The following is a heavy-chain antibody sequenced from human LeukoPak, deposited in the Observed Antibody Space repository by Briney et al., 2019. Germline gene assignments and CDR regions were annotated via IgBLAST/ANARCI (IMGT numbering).Heavy chain of an antibody. CDR3: AREYERFGVYFFDY. CDR1: GYSISSGYY. V-gene: IGHV4-38-2*02. D-gene: IGHD3-10*01. Sequence: LSETLSLTCTVSGYSISSGYYWGWIRQPPGKGLEWIGSIYHSGSTYYNPSLKSRVTISVDTSKNQFSLRLSSVTAADTAVYYCAREYERFGVYFFDYWGQGTLVTVSS. CDR2: IYHSGST. J-gene: IGHJ4*02.